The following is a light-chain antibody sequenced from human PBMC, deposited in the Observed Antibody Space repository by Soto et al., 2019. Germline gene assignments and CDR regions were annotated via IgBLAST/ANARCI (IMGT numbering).Light chain of an antibody. CDR2: DVR. CDR1: SSYVGGYNY. Sequence: QSVLTQPASVSGSPGPSISIAFSVTSSYVGGYNYVSWFQQEPVIALKLMIYDVRNRLSGVSNRFSGSKSGNTGCLSISGLQSEVEPDYYCGSYKISSFVFFGTGAKVTV. V-gene: IGLV2-14*01. J-gene: IGLJ1*01. CDR3: GSYKISSFVF.